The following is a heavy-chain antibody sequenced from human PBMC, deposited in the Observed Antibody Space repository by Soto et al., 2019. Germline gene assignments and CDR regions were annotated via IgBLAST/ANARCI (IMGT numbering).Heavy chain of an antibody. Sequence: PSETLSLTCTVSGGSISSSSYYWGWIRHPPGKGLEWIGSIYYSGSTYYNPSLKSRVTISVDTSKNQFSLKLSSVTAADTAVYYCARHYYSGSYIFDYWGQGTLVTVSS. CDR1: GGSISSSSYY. D-gene: IGHD1-26*01. V-gene: IGHV4-39*01. J-gene: IGHJ4*02. CDR3: ARHYYSGSYIFDY. CDR2: IYYSGST.